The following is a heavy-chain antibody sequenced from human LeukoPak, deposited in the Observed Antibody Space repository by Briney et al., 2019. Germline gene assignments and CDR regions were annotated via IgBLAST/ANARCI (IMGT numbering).Heavy chain of an antibody. CDR2: ISGSGRST. CDR1: GFTFISYA. V-gene: IGHV3-23*01. CDR3: AKDLRTVVTGLGENGMDV. D-gene: IGHD4-23*01. J-gene: IGHJ6*02. Sequence: GCSLRLSCAASGFTFISYAMSLVRQAPGEGLEWVSAISGSGRSTYYAGSVKGRFTISRDNSKNTLYQQMNSLRAEDTAVYYCAKDLRTVVTGLGENGMDVWGQGTTVTVSS.